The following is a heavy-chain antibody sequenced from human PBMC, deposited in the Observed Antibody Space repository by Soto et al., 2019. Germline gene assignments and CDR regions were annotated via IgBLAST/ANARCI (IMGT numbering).Heavy chain of an antibody. D-gene: IGHD3-3*01. J-gene: IGHJ5*02. Sequence: PSETLSLTCAVYGGSFSGYYWSWIRQPPGKGLEWIGEINHSGSTNYNPSLKSRVTMSVDTSKNHFSLKLSSVTAADTAVYYCARRVQRITIFGAFIPFFDPWGQGTLVTVSS. CDR2: INHSGST. V-gene: IGHV4-34*01. CDR3: ARRVQRITIFGAFIPFFDP. CDR1: GGSFSGYY.